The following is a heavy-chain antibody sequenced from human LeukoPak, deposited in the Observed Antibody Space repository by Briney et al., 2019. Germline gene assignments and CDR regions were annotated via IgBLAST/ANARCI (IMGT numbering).Heavy chain of an antibody. D-gene: IGHD6-13*01. CDR2: INPNSGGT. CDR1: GYTFTGYY. Sequence: ALVKVSCKASGYTFTGYYMHWVRQAPGQGLEWMGRINPNSGGTNYAQKFQGRVTMTRDTSISAAYMELSRLRSDDTAVYYCAREEQLVRGGNWFDPWGQGTLVTVSS. CDR3: AREEQLVRGGNWFDP. V-gene: IGHV1-2*06. J-gene: IGHJ5*02.